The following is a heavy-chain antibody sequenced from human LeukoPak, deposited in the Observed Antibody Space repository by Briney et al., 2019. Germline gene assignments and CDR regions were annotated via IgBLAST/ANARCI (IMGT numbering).Heavy chain of an antibody. Sequence: ASVKVSCKASGYTFTSYGISWVRQAPGQGLEWMGWISAYNGNTNYAQKLQGRVTMTTDTSTSTAYMELRSLRSDDTAVYYCARDLYYDFWSGYYGAYYYYMDVWGKGTTVTVSS. V-gene: IGHV1-18*01. D-gene: IGHD3-3*01. J-gene: IGHJ6*03. CDR3: ARDLYYDFWSGYYGAYYYYMDV. CDR2: ISAYNGNT. CDR1: GYTFTSYG.